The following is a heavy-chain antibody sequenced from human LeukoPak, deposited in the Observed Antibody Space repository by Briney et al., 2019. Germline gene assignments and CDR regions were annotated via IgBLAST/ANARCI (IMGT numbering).Heavy chain of an antibody. Sequence: GGSLRLSCAASGFTVSSNYMSWVRQAPGKGLEWVSVIYSGGSTYYADSVKGRFTISRDNSKNTLYLQMNSLRAEDTAVYYCARDRQSGTDSSGYPYYFDYWGQGTLVTVSS. D-gene: IGHD3-22*01. CDR2: IYSGGST. J-gene: IGHJ4*02. CDR1: GFTVSSNY. V-gene: IGHV3-66*01. CDR3: ARDRQSGTDSSGYPYYFDY.